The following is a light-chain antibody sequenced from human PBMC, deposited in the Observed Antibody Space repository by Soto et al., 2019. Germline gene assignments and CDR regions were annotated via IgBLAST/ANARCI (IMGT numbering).Light chain of an antibody. CDR3: QHYGTTPWT. CDR1: QSVCSRC. V-gene: IGKV3-20*01. J-gene: IGKJ1*01. Sequence: ETVLTQSPGTLSLSPGERVTLSCRASQSVCSRCFAWYQQNPGQSPRLLIYGAPTRATGIPDRFSGSGSGTDFTLTISRLEPEDFAVYYCQHYGTTPWTFGQGTKWGIK. CDR2: GAP.